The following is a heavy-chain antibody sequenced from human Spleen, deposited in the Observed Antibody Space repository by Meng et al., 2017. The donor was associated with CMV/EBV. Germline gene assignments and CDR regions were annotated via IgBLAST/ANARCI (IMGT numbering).Heavy chain of an antibody. J-gene: IGHJ4*02. CDR2: ISGSGGST. CDR1: GFTFSSYA. CDR3: AWGWELSRPYYFDY. D-gene: IGHD1-26*01. V-gene: IGHV3-23*01. Sequence: ETLSLTCAASGFTFSSYAMSWVRQAPGKGLEWVSAISGSGGSTYYADSVKGRFTISRDNSKNTLYLQMNSLRAEDTAVYYCAWGWELSRPYYFDYWGQGTLVTVSS.